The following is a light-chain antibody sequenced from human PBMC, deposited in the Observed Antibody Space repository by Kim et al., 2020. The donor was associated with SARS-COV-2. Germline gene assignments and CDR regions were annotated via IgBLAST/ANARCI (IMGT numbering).Light chain of an antibody. J-gene: IGKJ4*01. CDR1: QSVLYSSNNKNY. V-gene: IGKV4-1*01. CDR2: WAS. Sequence: ATINCKSSQSVLYSSNNKNYLAWYQQKPGQPPKLLIYWASTRESGVPDRFSGSGSGTDFTLTISSLQAEDVAVYYCQQYYSTPLTFGGGTKVEIK. CDR3: QQYYSTPLT.